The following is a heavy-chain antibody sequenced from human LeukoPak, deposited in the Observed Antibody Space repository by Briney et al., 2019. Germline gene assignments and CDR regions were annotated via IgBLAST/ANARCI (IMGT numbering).Heavy chain of an antibody. D-gene: IGHD6-6*01. CDR2: INHSGST. V-gene: IGHV4-34*01. CDR1: GGSFSGYY. CDR3: ASLIAARPDFDY. J-gene: IGHJ4*02. Sequence: PSETLSLTCAVYGGSFSGYYWSWIRQPPGKGLEWIGEINHSGSTNYNPSLKSRVTISVDTSKNQFSLKLSSVTAADTAVYYCASLIAARPDFDYWGQGTLVTVSS.